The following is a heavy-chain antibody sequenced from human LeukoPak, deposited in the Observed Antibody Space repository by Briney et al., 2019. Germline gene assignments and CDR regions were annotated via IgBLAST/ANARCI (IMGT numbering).Heavy chain of an antibody. CDR3: AKDRLVGAID. CDR2: ISSSGVKT. Sequence: GGSLRLSFAALGFTFTGYAMSWVRQAPEKGLEWVATISSSGVKTNYVDSVKGRFTISRDNSKDTLYLQMNSLRAEDTAVYYCAKDRLVGAIDWGQGTLVTVSS. CDR1: GFTFTGYA. D-gene: IGHD1-26*01. V-gene: IGHV3-23*01. J-gene: IGHJ4*02.